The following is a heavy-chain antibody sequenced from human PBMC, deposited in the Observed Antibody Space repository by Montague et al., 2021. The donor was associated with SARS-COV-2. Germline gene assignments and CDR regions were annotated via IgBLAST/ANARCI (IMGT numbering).Heavy chain of an antibody. Sequence: SETLSLTCTVSGASISSSSYYWGWIRQPPGKGLEWIGSIYYSGSTYYNPSLKSRVTISVDTSKNQFSLKLSSVTAADTAVYYCARGGRQQLVRLSGMDVWGQGTTVTVSS. V-gene: IGHV4-39*07. CDR3: ARGGRQQLVRLSGMDV. CDR2: IYYSGST. CDR1: GASISSSSYY. D-gene: IGHD6-13*01. J-gene: IGHJ6*02.